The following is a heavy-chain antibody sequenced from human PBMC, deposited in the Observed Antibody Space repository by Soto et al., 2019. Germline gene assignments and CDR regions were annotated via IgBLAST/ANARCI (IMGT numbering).Heavy chain of an antibody. Sequence: EVQLVESGGGLVQPGGSLRLSCAASEFTFSSFWMSWVRQAPGTGLEWVANIKEDGSEKYYAGSVKGRFSSSRDHAKKTLFLQMNNLRAEDTAVYYCAKDDGYGDYFGQGTLVTVSS. J-gene: IGHJ4*02. CDR1: EFTFSSFW. CDR3: AKDDGYGDY. V-gene: IGHV3-7*01. D-gene: IGHD5-12*01. CDR2: IKEDGSEK.